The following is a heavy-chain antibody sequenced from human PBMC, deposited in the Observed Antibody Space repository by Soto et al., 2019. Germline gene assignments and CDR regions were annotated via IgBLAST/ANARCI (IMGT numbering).Heavy chain of an antibody. V-gene: IGHV1-24*01. CDR3: ATVTRYYYYGMDV. CDR1: GYTLTELS. J-gene: IGHJ6*02. CDR2: FDPEDGET. Sequence: GPVKVSCKVSGYTLTELSMHWVRQAPGKGLEWMGGFDPEDGETIYAQKFQGRVTMTEDTSTDTAYMELSSLRSEDTAVYYCATVTRYYYYGMDVWGQGTTVTVSS.